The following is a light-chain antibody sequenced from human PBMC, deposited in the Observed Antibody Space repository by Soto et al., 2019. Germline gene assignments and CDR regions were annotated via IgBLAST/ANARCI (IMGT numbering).Light chain of an antibody. V-gene: IGKV1-5*01. J-gene: IGKJ5*01. CDR2: DAS. CDR1: QNIRNL. Sequence: DIQLTQPQSFLSAAVGDRVTITCRASQNIRNLLAWYQQKPGKAPKPLIYDASTLKTGVPSRFSGSGSGSEFNFTITGPQPDDFATYFCQQYDTYATFGQGTRLEIK. CDR3: QQYDTYAT.